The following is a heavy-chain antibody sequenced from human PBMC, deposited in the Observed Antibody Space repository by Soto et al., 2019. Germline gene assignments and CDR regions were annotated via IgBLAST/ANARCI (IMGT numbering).Heavy chain of an antibody. Sequence: EVQLVESGGGLVQPGGSLRLSCPASGFTFSSHSMNWVRQAPGKGLEWVSYISSGGNTMYYADSVKGRFTISRDNAKNSLFLQMISLRAEDTAVYYCARGWSSFDCWGQGTLVTVSS. J-gene: IGHJ4*02. CDR1: GFTFSSHS. D-gene: IGHD2-15*01. V-gene: IGHV3-48*01. CDR3: ARGWSSFDC. CDR2: ISSGGNTM.